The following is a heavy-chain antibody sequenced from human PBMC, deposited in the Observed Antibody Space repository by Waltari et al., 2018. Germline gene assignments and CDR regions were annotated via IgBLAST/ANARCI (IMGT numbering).Heavy chain of an antibody. J-gene: IGHJ4*02. Sequence: EMQLLESGGGLVQPGGSVRLACAASGFTFNDHAMSWVRQSPGKGLEWVSVISGSGGSTHYADAVKGRFTISRDSSKDTVHLQMNSLRGDDTAVYYCARGVDPYGSGSYLDFWGQGTLVTVSS. CDR2: ISGSGGST. D-gene: IGHD3-10*01. CDR3: ARGVDPYGSGSYLDF. V-gene: IGHV3-23*01. CDR1: GFTFNDHA.